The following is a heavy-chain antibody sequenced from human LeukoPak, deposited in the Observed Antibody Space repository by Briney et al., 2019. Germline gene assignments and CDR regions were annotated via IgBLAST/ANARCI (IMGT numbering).Heavy chain of an antibody. Sequence: SETLSLTCTVSGYSISSGYYWGWIRQPPGKGLEWIGSIYHSGSTYYNPSLKSRVTISVDTSKNQFSLKLSSVTAADTAVYYCARVGMGTTGGRLFDFWGQGTLVTVSS. J-gene: IGHJ4*02. V-gene: IGHV4-38-2*02. CDR1: GYSISSGYY. D-gene: IGHD1-1*01. CDR2: IYHSGST. CDR3: ARVGMGTTGGRLFDF.